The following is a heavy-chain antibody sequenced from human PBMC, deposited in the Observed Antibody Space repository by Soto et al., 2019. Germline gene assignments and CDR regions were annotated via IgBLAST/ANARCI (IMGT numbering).Heavy chain of an antibody. J-gene: IGHJ3*02. Sequence: EVQLLESGGGLVQPGGSLRLSCAASGFTFSSYAMSWVRQAPGKGLEWVSAISGSGGSTYYADSVKGRFTISRDNSKNTLYLQMNSLRAEDTAVYYCAKDGVLRFLDWLLGAFDIWGQGTMVTVSS. CDR2: ISGSGGST. CDR1: GFTFSSYA. D-gene: IGHD3-3*01. V-gene: IGHV3-23*01. CDR3: AKDGVLRFLDWLLGAFDI.